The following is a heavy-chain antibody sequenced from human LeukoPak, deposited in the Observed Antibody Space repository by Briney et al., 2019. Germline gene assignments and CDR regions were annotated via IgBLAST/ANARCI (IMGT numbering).Heavy chain of an antibody. Sequence: ASVRVSCKASGYTFTDHYMHWVRQAPGQGLEWMGWIIPKSGGTNYAQKFRGRVTMTRDTSISTAYMELSGLTSGDTAVYFCARDSGSEPDYWGQGALVTVSS. D-gene: IGHD3-10*01. V-gene: IGHV1-2*02. CDR2: IIPKSGGT. CDR3: ARDSGSEPDY. CDR1: GYTFTDHY. J-gene: IGHJ4*02.